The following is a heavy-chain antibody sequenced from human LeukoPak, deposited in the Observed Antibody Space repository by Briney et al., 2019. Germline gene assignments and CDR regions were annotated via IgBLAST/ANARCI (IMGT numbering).Heavy chain of an antibody. D-gene: IGHD3-22*01. V-gene: IGHV1-18*01. CDR2: ISAYNGNT. CDR3: ARESYYYDSSGSYGMDV. J-gene: IGHJ6*02. CDR1: GYTFTSYG. Sequence: GVSVKVSCKASGYTFTSYGISWVRRAPGQGLEWMGWISAYNGNTNYAQKLQGRVTMTTDTSTSTAYMELRSLRSDDTAVYYCARESYYYDSSGSYGMDVWGQGTTVTVSS.